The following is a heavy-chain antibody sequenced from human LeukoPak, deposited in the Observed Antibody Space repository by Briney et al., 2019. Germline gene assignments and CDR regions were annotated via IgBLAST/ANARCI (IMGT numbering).Heavy chain of an antibody. J-gene: IGHJ4*02. D-gene: IGHD5-12*01. Sequence: ASVKVSCKVSGYTLTELSMHWVRQAPGKGLEWMGGFDPEDGETIYAQKFQGRVTMTEDTSTDTAYMELSSLRSEDTAAYFCARGLRGYSGYDYGSPMYYFDYWGQGTLVTVSS. V-gene: IGHV1-24*01. CDR2: FDPEDGET. CDR1: GYTLTELS. CDR3: ARGLRGYSGYDYGSPMYYFDY.